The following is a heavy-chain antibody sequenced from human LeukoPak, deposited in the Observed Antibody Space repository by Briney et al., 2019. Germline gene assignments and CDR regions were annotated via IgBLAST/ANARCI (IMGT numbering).Heavy chain of an antibody. V-gene: IGHV3-23*01. J-gene: IGHJ4*02. CDR2: ISGSGEDT. CDR3: AKGSGILVSPPFDY. CDR1: GFNFVGYT. D-gene: IGHD2-8*02. Sequence: GSLRLSCAASGFNFVGYTLSWVRQAPGKGLEWVSAISGSGEDTYYADSVKGRFTISRDNSKNTVYLQMNSLRAEDTAVYYCAKGSGILVSPPFDYWGQGALVTVCS.